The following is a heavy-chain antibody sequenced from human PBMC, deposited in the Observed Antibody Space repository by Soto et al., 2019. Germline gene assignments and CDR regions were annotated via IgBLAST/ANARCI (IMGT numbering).Heavy chain of an antibody. J-gene: IGHJ5*02. CDR3: ARGRVVVVVAAINWFDP. V-gene: IGHV4-34*01. Sequence: QVQLQQWGAGLLKPSETLSLTCAVYGGSFSGYYWSWIRQPPGKGLEWIGEINHSGSTNYNPSLKSRVTISVDTSKNQFSLKLSSVPAADTAVYYCARGRVVVVVAAINWFDPWGQGTLVTVSS. D-gene: IGHD2-15*01. CDR1: GGSFSGYY. CDR2: INHSGST.